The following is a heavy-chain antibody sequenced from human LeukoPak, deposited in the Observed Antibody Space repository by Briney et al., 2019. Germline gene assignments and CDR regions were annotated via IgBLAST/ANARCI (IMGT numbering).Heavy chain of an antibody. CDR3: ATKQWLAPPPDS. CDR1: GFTFSKYW. J-gene: IGHJ4*02. CDR2: INTDGTVT. V-gene: IGHV3-74*01. D-gene: IGHD6-19*01. Sequence: PGGSLRLSCAASGFTFSKYWMLWVRQAPRKGLESVSRINTDGTVTTYADSVKGRFTVSRDNADNTMLLQMNSVRDEDTAVYYCATKQWLAPPPDSWGQGTPVTVSS.